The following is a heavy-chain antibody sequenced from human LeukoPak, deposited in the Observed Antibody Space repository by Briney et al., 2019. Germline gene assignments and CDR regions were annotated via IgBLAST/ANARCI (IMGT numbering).Heavy chain of an antibody. D-gene: IGHD6-6*01. V-gene: IGHV4-59*01. CDR2: IYYSGST. CDR3: ARLYSSSSRVPYMDV. CDR1: GGSISSYY. J-gene: IGHJ6*03. Sequence: TPSETLSLTCTVSGGSISSYYWSWIPEPPGKGLEWIGYIYYSGSTNYNPPLKSRVTISVDTSKNQFSLKLSSVTAADTAVYYCARLYSSSSRVPYMDVWGKGTTVTVSS.